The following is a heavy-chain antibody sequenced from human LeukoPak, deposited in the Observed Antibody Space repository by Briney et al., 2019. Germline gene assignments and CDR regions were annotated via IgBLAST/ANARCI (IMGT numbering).Heavy chain of an antibody. CDR3: ARESVFWYFDL. J-gene: IGHJ2*01. V-gene: IGHV4-61*01. CDR2: IYYSGNT. Sequence: PSETLSLTCTVSGGSVSSGSYYWSWIRQPPGKRLEWIGYIYYSGNTNYNPSLKSRVTISVDTSKNQFSLKLSSVTAADTAVHYCARESVFWYFDLWGRGTLVTVSS. CDR1: GGSVSSGSYY.